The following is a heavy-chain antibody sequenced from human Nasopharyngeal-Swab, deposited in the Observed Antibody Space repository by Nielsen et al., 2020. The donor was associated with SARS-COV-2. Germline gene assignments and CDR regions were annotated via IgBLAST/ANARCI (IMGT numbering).Heavy chain of an antibody. V-gene: IGHV4-39*01. CDR2: IYYSGSS. CDR1: GGSISSSSYY. D-gene: IGHD6-13*01. J-gene: IGHJ1*01. CDR3: PRLYSSSWYYFQH. Sequence: GSLRLSCTVSGGSISSSSYYWGWIRQPPGKGLVWIGSIYYSGSSYYNPFLMSRVTISVDTSKNQFSLRLSSVTAADTAVYYCPRLYSSSWYYFQHWGQGTLVTVSS.